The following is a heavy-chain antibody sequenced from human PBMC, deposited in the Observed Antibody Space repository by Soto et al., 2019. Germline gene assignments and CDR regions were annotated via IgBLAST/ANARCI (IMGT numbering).Heavy chain of an antibody. J-gene: IGHJ4*02. CDR1: GGSISSGDYY. Sequence: SETLSLTCTVSGGSISSGDYYWSWIRQPPGKGLEWIGYIYYSGSTYYNPSLKSRVTISVDTSKNQFSLKLSSVTAVDTSVYYCATGEFGELLYWCQGTLVTVFS. D-gene: IGHD3-10*01. CDR2: IYYSGST. V-gene: IGHV4-30-4*01. CDR3: ATGEFGELLY.